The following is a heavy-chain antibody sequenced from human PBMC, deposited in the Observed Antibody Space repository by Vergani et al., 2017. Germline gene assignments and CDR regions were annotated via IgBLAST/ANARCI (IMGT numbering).Heavy chain of an antibody. CDR3: ARGDLPADTSMVY. V-gene: IGHV3-66*02. D-gene: IGHD5-18*01. Sequence: EVQLLESGGGLVQRGGSLRLSCEVSGFTLIDSYVNWVRQAPGKGLEWVAIIYPGGTTYTADSVMGRLSTSKDNSGNTVYLDLDHVKPEDTAVYYCARGDLPADTSMVYWGQGTLVSVSS. CDR2: IYPGGTT. J-gene: IGHJ4*02. CDR1: GFTLIDSY.